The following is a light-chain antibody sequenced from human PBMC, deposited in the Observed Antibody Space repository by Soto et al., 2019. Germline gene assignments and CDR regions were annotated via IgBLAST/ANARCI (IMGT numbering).Light chain of an antibody. CDR3: TSYTRGDICV. Sequence: QSALTQPASVSGSPGQSITISCTGTSSDVGGYDSVSWYQQRPGKAPKLIIYDVSNRPSGVSNRFSGSKSGNTASLTISGLQAEDEADYYCTSYTRGDICVFGGGTKVTVL. V-gene: IGLV2-14*01. CDR1: SSDVGGYDS. J-gene: IGLJ6*01. CDR2: DVS.